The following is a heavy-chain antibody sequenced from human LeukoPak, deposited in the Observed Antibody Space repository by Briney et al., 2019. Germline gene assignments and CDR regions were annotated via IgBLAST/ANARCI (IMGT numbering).Heavy chain of an antibody. Sequence: SQTLSLTCTVSGGSISSSSYYWGWIRQPPGKGLEWIGCIYYSGSTYYNPSLKSRVTISVDTSKNQFSLKLSSVTAADTAVYSCARLLDYDGNSVAFDIWGQGTMVTVSS. J-gene: IGHJ3*02. CDR2: IYYSGST. V-gene: IGHV4-39*01. D-gene: IGHD4-23*01. CDR3: ARLLDYDGNSVAFDI. CDR1: GGSISSSSYY.